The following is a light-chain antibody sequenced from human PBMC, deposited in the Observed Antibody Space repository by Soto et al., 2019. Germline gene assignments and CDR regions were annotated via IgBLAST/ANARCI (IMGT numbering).Light chain of an antibody. CDR3: QQYGSSPPWT. Sequence: EIVLTQSPGTLSLSPGERATLSCRASQSVSSSYLAWYQQKPGQAPSLLIYGASSRATGIPDRFSGSGSGTEFTLTISRLEPEDFAVYYCQQYGSSPPWTFGQGTKVEIK. J-gene: IGKJ1*01. V-gene: IGKV3-20*01. CDR1: QSVSSSY. CDR2: GAS.